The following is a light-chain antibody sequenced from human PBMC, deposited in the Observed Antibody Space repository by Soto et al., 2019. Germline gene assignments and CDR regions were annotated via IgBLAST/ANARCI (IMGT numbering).Light chain of an antibody. Sequence: QSALTQPASVSGSPGQSITISCTGTSSDVGGYNYVSWYQQHPGQAPKLMIYDVSNRHSGVSNRFSGSKSGNTASLTISGLQAEDEADYYCSSYTSSSTRVFGTGTKLTVL. CDR2: DVS. J-gene: IGLJ1*01. V-gene: IGLV2-14*01. CDR1: SSDVGGYNY. CDR3: SSYTSSSTRV.